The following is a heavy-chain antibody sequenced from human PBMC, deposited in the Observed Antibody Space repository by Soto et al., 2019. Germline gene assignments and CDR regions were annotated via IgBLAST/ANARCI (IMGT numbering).Heavy chain of an antibody. V-gene: IGHV4-30-4*01. J-gene: IGHJ5*02. CDR3: ARGVTVFGLVSRFWFDP. CDR1: GGSISSGDYS. Sequence: SETLSLTCTVSGGSISSGDYSWSWVRQSPGKGLEWIGHIYNSGITYYNPSLKSRVMISIDTSRNQFSLRLNSLTAADRALYFCARGVTVFGLVSRFWFDPWGQGTVVTVSS. D-gene: IGHD3-3*01. CDR2: IYNSGIT.